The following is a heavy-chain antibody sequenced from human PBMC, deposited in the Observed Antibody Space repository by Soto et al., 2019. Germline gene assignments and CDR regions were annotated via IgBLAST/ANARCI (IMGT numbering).Heavy chain of an antibody. V-gene: IGHV1-3*01. J-gene: IGHJ4*02. Sequence: ASVKVSCKASGYTFTSYAMHWVRQAPGQRLEWMGWINAGNGNTKYSQKFQGRVTITRDTSASTAYMELSSLRSEDTAVYYCARSITMVRGEVYWGQGTLVTSPQ. CDR1: GYTFTSYA. CDR2: INAGNGNT. D-gene: IGHD3-10*01. CDR3: ARSITMVRGEVY.